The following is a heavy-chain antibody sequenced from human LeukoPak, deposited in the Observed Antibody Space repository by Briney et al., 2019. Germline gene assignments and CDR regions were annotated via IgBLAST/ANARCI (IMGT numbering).Heavy chain of an antibody. CDR3: ARTPGATVTAFYYYYYMDV. D-gene: IGHD4-17*01. CDR1: GGSISSYY. J-gene: IGHJ6*03. CDR2: IYTSGST. Sequence: SETLSLTCTVSGGSISSYYWSWTRQPAGKGLEWIGRIYTSGSTNYNPSLKSRVTMSVDTSKNQFSLKLSSVTAADTAVYYCARTPGATVTAFYYYYYMDVWGKGTTVTVSS. V-gene: IGHV4-4*07.